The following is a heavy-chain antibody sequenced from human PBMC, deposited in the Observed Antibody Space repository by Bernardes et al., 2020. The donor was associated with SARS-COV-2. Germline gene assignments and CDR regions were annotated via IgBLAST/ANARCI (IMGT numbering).Heavy chain of an antibody. D-gene: IGHD3-9*01. J-gene: IGHJ6*02. CDR1: GGTFGSYA. V-gene: IGHV1-69*13. CDR3: AREYPPGKLRYFDYYYYGMDV. Sequence: SVKVSCKASGGTFGSYAISWVRQAPGQGLEWMGGIIPIFGTANYAQKFQGRVTITADESTSTAYMELSSLRSEDTAVYYCAREYPPGKLRYFDYYYYGMDVWGQGTTVTVSS. CDR2: IIPIFGTA.